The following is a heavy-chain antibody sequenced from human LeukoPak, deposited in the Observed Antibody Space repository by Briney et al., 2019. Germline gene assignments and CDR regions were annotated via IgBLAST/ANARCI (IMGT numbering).Heavy chain of an antibody. J-gene: IGHJ4*02. CDR2: VYYTGST. CDR3: ARHRGRYYDSGSYYYFDY. CDR1: GGSISSSGYY. D-gene: IGHD3-10*01. Sequence: SETLSLTCTVSGGSISSSGYYWGWVRQPPGKGLEWVGSVYYTGSTFYNPSLKSRVTTSVDTSKNHFSLNLSSVTAADTAVYYCARHRGRYYDSGSYYYFDYWGQGTLVTVSS. V-gene: IGHV4-39*02.